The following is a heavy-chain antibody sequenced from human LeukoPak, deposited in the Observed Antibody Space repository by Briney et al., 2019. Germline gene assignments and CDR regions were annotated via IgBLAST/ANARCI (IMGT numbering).Heavy chain of an antibody. CDR1: VGPISSGNW. D-gene: IGHD2-2*02. V-gene: IGHV4/OR15-8*02. CDR2: IYHNGTR. J-gene: IGHJ6*02. CDR3: ATAPILRGEGGEHYKYGMDV. Sequence: ETLSLTCAVSVGPISSGNWWSWVRQSRGRGLEWIGEIYHNGTRNYNPSLKSRVTISTDTFKNHFSLKLTSVTAEDTAVYYCATAPILRGEGGEHYKYGMDVWGQGTTAIVSS.